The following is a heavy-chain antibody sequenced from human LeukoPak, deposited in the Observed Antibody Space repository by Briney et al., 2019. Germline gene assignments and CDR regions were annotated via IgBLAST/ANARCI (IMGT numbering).Heavy chain of an antibody. CDR2: MNPNSGNT. CDR1: GYTFTSYD. Sequence: GASVKVSCKASGYTFTSYDINWVRQAAGQGLEWMGWMNPNSGNTGYAQKFQGRVTMTRNTSISTAYMELSSLRSEDTAVYYCARYGYGDYDYAFDIWGQGTMVTVSS. V-gene: IGHV1-8*01. D-gene: IGHD4-17*01. CDR3: ARYGYGDYDYAFDI. J-gene: IGHJ3*02.